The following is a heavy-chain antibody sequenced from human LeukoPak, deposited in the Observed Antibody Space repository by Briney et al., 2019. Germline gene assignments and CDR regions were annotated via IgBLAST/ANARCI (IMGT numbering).Heavy chain of an antibody. J-gene: IGHJ6*03. V-gene: IGHV4-39*01. D-gene: IGHD3-9*01. CDR1: GGSISSSSYY. Sequence: SETLSLTCTVSGGSISSSSYYWGWIRQPPGKGLEWIGSIYYSGSTYYNPSLKSRVTISVDTSKNQFSLKLSSVTAADTAVYYCARREVRSLVGYFGSYYYYYMDVWGKGTTVTISS. CDR3: ARREVRSLVGYFGSYYYYYMDV. CDR2: IYYSGST.